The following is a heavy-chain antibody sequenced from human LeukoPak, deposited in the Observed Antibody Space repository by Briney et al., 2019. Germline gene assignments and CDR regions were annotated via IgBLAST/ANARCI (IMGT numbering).Heavy chain of an antibody. CDR3: ARHGSSAWHFDY. Sequence: SGRSLRLSCAASGFTFSNYDMNWVRQAPGKGLEWVAVIWYDGSKKYYADSVKGRFTISRDNSKNTLYLQMNSLRAEDTAVYYCARHGSSAWHFDYWGQGTLVTVSS. CDR1: GFTFSNYD. J-gene: IGHJ4*02. V-gene: IGHV3-33*01. D-gene: IGHD6-19*01. CDR2: IWYDGSKK.